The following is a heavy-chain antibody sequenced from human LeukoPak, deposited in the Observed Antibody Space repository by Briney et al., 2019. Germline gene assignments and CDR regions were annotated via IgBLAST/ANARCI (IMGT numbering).Heavy chain of an antibody. CDR2: IYSGGST. CDR3: ARETSDGDFDY. Sequence: GGSLRLSCAASGFTFSSYAMSWVRQTPGKGLEWVSVIYSGGSTYYADSVKGRFTISRDNSKNTLYLQMNSLRAEDTAVYYCARETSDGDFDYWGQGTLVTVSS. J-gene: IGHJ4*02. V-gene: IGHV3-53*01. CDR1: GFTFSSYA.